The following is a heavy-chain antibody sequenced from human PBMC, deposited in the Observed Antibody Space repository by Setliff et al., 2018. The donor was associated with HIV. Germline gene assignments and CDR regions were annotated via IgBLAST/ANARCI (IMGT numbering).Heavy chain of an antibody. D-gene: IGHD2-2*01. V-gene: IGHV3-48*01. CDR3: ASHFGYCSSTSCEGY. J-gene: IGHJ4*02. Sequence: GSLRLSCAASGFTFSNYNMNWVRQAPGKGLEWVSYISSSSSTRYYANSLKGRFTISRDNVKNSLYLQMNSLRAEDTAVYYCASHFGYCSSTSCEGYWGQGALVTVSS. CDR1: GFTFSNYN. CDR2: ISSSSSTR.